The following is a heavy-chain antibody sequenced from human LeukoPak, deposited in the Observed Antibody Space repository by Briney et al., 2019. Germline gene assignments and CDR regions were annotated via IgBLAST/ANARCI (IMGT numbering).Heavy chain of an antibody. CDR1: GGSISSYY. Sequence: PSETLSLTCTGSGGSISSYYCSWIRQPAGKALEWIGRIYSSGSTNYNPPLKSRVTMSVDTSKNQFSLVLSSVTVADTAVYYCAREGRYGDYEGYWGQGTLVTVSS. CDR3: AREGRYGDYEGY. V-gene: IGHV4-4*07. J-gene: IGHJ4*02. D-gene: IGHD4-17*01. CDR2: IYSSGST.